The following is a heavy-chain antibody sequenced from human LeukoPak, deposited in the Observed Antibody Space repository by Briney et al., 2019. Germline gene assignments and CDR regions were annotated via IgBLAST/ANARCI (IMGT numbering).Heavy chain of an antibody. CDR3: ATEITAGTTRGPYYYGMDV. D-gene: IGHD1-7*01. Sequence: GVSLRLSCAASGFTFSSYWMSWVRQAPGKGLEWVANIKQDGSEKYYVDSVKGRFTISRDNAKNSLYLQMNSLRAEDTAVYYCATEITAGTTRGPYYYGMDVWGQGTTVTVSS. V-gene: IGHV3-7*01. J-gene: IGHJ6*02. CDR1: GFTFSSYW. CDR2: IKQDGSEK.